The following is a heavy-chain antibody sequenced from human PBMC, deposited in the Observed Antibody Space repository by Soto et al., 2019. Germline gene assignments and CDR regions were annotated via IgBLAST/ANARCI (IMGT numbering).Heavy chain of an antibody. CDR3: ARAPPGPSPRWDV. Sequence: QVVLQESGPGLVKPSQTLSLTCAVSGGSMSRGGQSWSWIRQPPGKGLEWLGFIYYTGSTYYNPSLTSRVTLSVDRSKNQFSLTLTSVPAADTAMYFCARAPPGPSPRWDVWGQGTTVTVSS. CDR2: IYYTGST. V-gene: IGHV4-30-2*01. J-gene: IGHJ6*02. CDR1: GGSMSRGGQS. D-gene: IGHD3-10*01.